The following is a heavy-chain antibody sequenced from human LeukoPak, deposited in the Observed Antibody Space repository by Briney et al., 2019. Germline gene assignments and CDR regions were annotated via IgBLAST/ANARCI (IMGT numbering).Heavy chain of an antibody. CDR2: IYYSGST. J-gene: IGHJ4*02. V-gene: IGHV4-59*01. CDR1: GGSISSYY. Sequence: PSETLSLTCTVSGGSISSYYWSWIRQPPGKGLEWIGYIYYSGSTNYNPSLKSRVTISVDTSKNQFSLKLSSVTAADTAVYYCARDYYDSSGYYNGGQWGKGTLVTVSS. D-gene: IGHD3-22*01. CDR3: ARDYYDSSGYYNGGQ.